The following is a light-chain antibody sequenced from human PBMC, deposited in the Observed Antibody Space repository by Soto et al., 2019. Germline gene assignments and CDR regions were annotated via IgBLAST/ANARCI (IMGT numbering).Light chain of an antibody. Sequence: QSVLTQPPSASGTPGQRVTISCSGGSSNIGSSTVNWYQQLPGTAPKLLIYNNNQRPSGVSDRFSGSKSGTSASLAISGLQSDDEAEYYCASWDDSLNGRVFGGGTKVTVL. V-gene: IGLV1-44*01. CDR1: SSNIGSST. CDR3: ASWDDSLNGRV. J-gene: IGLJ3*02. CDR2: NNN.